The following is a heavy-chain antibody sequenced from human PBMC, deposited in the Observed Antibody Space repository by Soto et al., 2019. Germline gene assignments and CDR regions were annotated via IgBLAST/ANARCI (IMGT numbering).Heavy chain of an antibody. CDR1: GGSFSGYY. V-gene: IGHV4-34*01. J-gene: IGHJ5*02. CDR3: ARTGIAAAAKRWFDP. D-gene: IGHD6-13*01. Sequence: PSETLSLTCAVYGGSFSGYYWSWIRQPPGKGLEWIGEINHSGSTNYNPSLKSRVTISVDTSKNQFSLKLSSVTAADTAVYYCARTGIAAAAKRWFDPWGQGTLVTVSS. CDR2: INHSGST.